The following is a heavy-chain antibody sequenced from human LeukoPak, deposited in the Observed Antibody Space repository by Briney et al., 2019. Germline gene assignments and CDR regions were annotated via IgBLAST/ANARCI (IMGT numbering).Heavy chain of an antibody. CDR2: IRSKAYGGTT. V-gene: IGHV3-49*04. CDR1: GFTFGDYA. CDR3: TRPQSSITIFGVVIAYNWFDP. D-gene: IGHD3-3*01. Sequence: PGGSLRLSCTASGFTFGDYAMSWVRQAPGKGLEWVGFIRSKAYGGTTEYAASVKGRFTISRDDSNSIAYLQMNSLKTEDTAVYYCTRPQSSITIFGVVIAYNWFDPWGQGTLVTVSS. J-gene: IGHJ5*02.